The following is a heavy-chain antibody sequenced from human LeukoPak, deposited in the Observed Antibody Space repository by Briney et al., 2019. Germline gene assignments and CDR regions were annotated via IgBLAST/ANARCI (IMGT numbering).Heavy chain of an antibody. CDR2: ISAYNGNT. J-gene: IGHJ4*02. CDR3: ARPITMVRGVLDLQPYYFDY. V-gene: IGHV1-18*01. Sequence: GASVKVSCKASGYTFTSYGISWVRQAPGQGLEWMGWISAYNGNTNYAQKLQGRVTMTTDTSTSTAYMELRSLRSDDTAVYYCARPITMVRGVLDLQPYYFDYWGQGTLVTVSS. CDR1: GYTFTSYG. D-gene: IGHD3-10*01.